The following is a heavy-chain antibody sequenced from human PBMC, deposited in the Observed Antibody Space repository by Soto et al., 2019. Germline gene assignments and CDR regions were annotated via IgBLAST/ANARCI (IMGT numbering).Heavy chain of an antibody. J-gene: IGHJ4*02. Sequence: AGGSLRLSCAASGFTFSAYAMSWVRQAPVKGLEWVSAITGSGAGTYYADSVRGRFTISRDNSKNTLYLQMNSLRAEDTAVYYCAKYTSGWDFDHWGQGTLVTVSS. CDR2: ITGSGAGT. CDR3: AKYTSGWDFDH. D-gene: IGHD6-19*01. CDR1: GFTFSAYA. V-gene: IGHV3-23*01.